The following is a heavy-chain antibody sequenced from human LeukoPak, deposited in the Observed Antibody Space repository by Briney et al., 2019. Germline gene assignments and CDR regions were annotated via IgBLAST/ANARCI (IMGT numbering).Heavy chain of an antibody. V-gene: IGHV4-61*02. CDR2: FYISGGT. CDR1: GDSISSGSYY. CDR3: ASLGGFAI. J-gene: IGHJ3*02. Sequence: SETLSLTCTVSGDSISSGSYYWNWIRQPAGKGLEWIGRFYISGGTNYNPSLKSRLTISVDTSKNQFSLKLTSVTAADTAVYYCASLGGFAIWGQGTVVTVSS.